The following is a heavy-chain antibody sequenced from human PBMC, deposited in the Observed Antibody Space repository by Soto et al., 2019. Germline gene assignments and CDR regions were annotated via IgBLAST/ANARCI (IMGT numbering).Heavy chain of an antibody. Sequence: ASVKVSCKASGYTFTSYGISWVRQAPGQGLEWMGWISAYNGNTNYAQKLQGRVTMTTDTSTSTAYMELRSLRSDDTAVYYCARERGGHYYGSGTPYYYYYYMDVWGKGTTVTVSS. D-gene: IGHD3-10*01. CDR3: ARERGGHYYGSGTPYYYYYYMDV. V-gene: IGHV1-18*01. CDR1: GYTFTSYG. CDR2: ISAYNGNT. J-gene: IGHJ6*03.